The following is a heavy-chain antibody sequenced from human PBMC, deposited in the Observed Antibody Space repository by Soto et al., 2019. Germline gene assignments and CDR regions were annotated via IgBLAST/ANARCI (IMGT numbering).Heavy chain of an antibody. CDR2: ISGICGST. J-gene: IGHJ4*02. CDR1: GFTFSSYA. Sequence: GGSLRLSCAASGFTFSSYAMSWVRQAPGKGLEWVSAISGICGSTYYADSVKGRFTFSRDNSKNTLYLQMNSLRAEDTAVYYCAYSSTPFDYWGQGTLVTVSS. V-gene: IGHV3-23*01. CDR3: AYSSTPFDY. D-gene: IGHD6-13*01.